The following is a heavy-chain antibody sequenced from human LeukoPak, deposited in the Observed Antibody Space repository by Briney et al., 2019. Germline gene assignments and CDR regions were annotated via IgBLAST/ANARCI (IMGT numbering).Heavy chain of an antibody. CDR1: GGSISNYY. CDR2: IYTSGST. J-gene: IGHJ4*02. CDR3: ARGEAYYYDSSGYYYYFDY. V-gene: IGHV4-4*07. D-gene: IGHD3-22*01. Sequence: PSETLSLTCTVSGGSISNYYWSWIRQPAGKGLEWIGRIYTSGSTNYNPSLKSRVTMSVDTSKNQFSLKLSSVTAADTAVYYCARGEAYYYDSSGYYYYFDYWGQGTLVTVSS.